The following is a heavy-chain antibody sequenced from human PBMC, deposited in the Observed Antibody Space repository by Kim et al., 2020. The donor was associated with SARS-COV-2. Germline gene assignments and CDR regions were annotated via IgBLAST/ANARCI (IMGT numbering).Heavy chain of an antibody. V-gene: IGHV3-23*01. Sequence: GGSLRLSCAGSGFTFSTYGINWVRQAPGKGLEWVSLITGSATNTYYADAVRGRFTISRDNSKNTMLLQMSSLRAEDTAVYYCVRRGAQGSDCCMDVWGQGTTVTVSS. D-gene: IGHD1-26*01. CDR2: ITGSATNT. CDR1: GFTFSTYG. J-gene: IGHJ6*02. CDR3: VRRGAQGSDCCMDV.